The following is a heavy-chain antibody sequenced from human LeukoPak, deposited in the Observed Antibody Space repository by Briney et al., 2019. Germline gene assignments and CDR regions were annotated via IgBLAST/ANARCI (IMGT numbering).Heavy chain of an antibody. CDR3: ARGDYYYDSSGYGFYFDY. D-gene: IGHD3-22*01. J-gene: IGHJ4*02. Sequence: SETLSLTCTGSGCSISSYYWSWIRQPPGKGLEWIGYIYYSGSTNYNPSLNSRVTISVDTSKNQFSLKLSSVTAADTAVYYCARGDYYYDSSGYGFYFDYWGQGTLVTVSS. CDR1: GCSISSYY. CDR2: IYYSGST. V-gene: IGHV4-59*01.